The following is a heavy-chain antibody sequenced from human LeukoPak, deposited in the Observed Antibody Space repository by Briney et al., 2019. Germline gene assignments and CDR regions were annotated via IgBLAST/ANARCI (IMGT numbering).Heavy chain of an antibody. Sequence: PGGSLRLSCAASGFTFSTFAMIWVRQPPGKGLEWVSSIFPSSDEIHYADFVRGRFTISRDNSKSTLSLQMNSLRAEDTAIYYCATYRQVLLPFESWGQGTLVTVSS. J-gene: IGHJ4*02. CDR3: ATYRQVLLPFES. CDR2: IFPSSDEI. CDR1: GFTFSTFA. D-gene: IGHD2-8*02. V-gene: IGHV3-23*01.